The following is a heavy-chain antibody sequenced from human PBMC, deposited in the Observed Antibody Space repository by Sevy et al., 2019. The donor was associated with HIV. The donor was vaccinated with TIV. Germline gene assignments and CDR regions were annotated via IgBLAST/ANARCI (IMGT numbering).Heavy chain of an antibody. J-gene: IGHJ3*02. CDR3: GREMISVVPGVPDAFDI. Sequence: LSLTCAASGFPFGNYWMHWVRQAPGKGLVWISRINNYGSNTNYADSVKDRFTTSRDNAKNTQYLQMNSLRAEDKAVYYCGREMISVVPGVPDAFDIWGQGTMVTVSS. CDR1: GFPFGNYW. D-gene: IGHD3-10*02. V-gene: IGHV3-74*01. CDR2: INNYGSNT.